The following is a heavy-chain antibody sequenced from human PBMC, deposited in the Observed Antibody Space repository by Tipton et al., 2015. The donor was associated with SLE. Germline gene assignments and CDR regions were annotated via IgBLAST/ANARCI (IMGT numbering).Heavy chain of an antibody. D-gene: IGHD6-19*01. J-gene: IGHJ3*02. Sequence: SLRLSCAASGFTFSSYSMSWVRQAPGRGLEWVSLIYAVYSTYYADSVKGRFTISRDNDKNSLYMQMQSLRAEDTAVYYCARLYTSGWDDGFDIWGQGTVVIVSS. V-gene: IGHV3-23*03. CDR2: IYAVYST. CDR1: GFTFSSYS. CDR3: ARLYTSGWDDGFDI.